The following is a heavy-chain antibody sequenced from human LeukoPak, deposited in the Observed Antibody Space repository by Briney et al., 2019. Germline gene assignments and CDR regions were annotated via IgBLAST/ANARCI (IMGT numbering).Heavy chain of an antibody. CDR1: GFTFSGSA. V-gene: IGHV3-73*01. J-gene: IGHJ4*02. CDR3: TRYSSGSGFDY. CDR2: IRSKANSYAT. D-gene: IGHD6-19*01. Sequence: PGGSLTLSCAASGFTFSGSAMHWVRQASGKGLEWVGRIRSKANSYATAYAASVKGRFTISRDDSKNTAYLQMNSLKTEDTAVYYCTRYSSGSGFDYWGKGTLVTVSS.